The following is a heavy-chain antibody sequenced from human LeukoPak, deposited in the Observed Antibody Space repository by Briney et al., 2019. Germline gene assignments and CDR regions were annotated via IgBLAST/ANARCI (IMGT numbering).Heavy chain of an antibody. J-gene: IGHJ4*02. CDR2: INHSGST. V-gene: IGHV4-34*01. Sequence: PSETLSLTCAVCGGSFSGYYWSWIRQPPGKGLEWIGEINHSGSTNYNPSLKSRVTISVDTSKNQFSLKLSSVTAADTAVYYCARGLSDKWLSRVDYWGQGTLVTVSS. D-gene: IGHD6-19*01. CDR3: ARGLSDKWLSRVDY. CDR1: GGSFSGYY.